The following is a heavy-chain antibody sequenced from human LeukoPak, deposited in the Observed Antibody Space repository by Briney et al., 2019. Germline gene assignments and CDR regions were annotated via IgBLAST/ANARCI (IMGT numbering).Heavy chain of an antibody. Sequence: GGSLRLSCVASGFTFSSSAMNWVHQAPGEGLQWVSAISGSGGSTYYADSVKGRFTISRDNSKNTLYLQMNSLRAEDTAVYYCARAKGKVVGPYYFDYWGQGTLVTVSS. V-gene: IGHV3-23*01. CDR2: ISGSGGST. CDR3: ARAKGKVVGPYYFDY. D-gene: IGHD2-15*01. J-gene: IGHJ4*02. CDR1: GFTFSSSA.